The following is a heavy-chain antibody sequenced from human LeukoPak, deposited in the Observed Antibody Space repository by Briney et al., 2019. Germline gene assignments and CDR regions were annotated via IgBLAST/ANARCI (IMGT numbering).Heavy chain of an antibody. CDR3: ARDGEVVPAASLRY. D-gene: IGHD2-2*01. CDR2: IYYSGSI. J-gene: IGHJ4*02. V-gene: IGHV4-31*03. Sequence: SQTLSLTCTVSGGSISSGGYYWSWIRQHPGKGLEWIGYIYYSGSIYYNPSLKSRVTISVDTSKNQFSLKLSSVTAADTAVYYCARDGEVVPAASLRYWGQGTLVTVSS. CDR1: GGSISSGGYY.